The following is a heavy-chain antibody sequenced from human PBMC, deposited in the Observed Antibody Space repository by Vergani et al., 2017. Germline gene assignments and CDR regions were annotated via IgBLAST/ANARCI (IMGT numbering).Heavy chain of an antibody. Sequence: EVQLVESGGGLVQPGGSLRLSCAASGFTFSSYSMNWVRQAPGKGLEWVSYISSSSSTIYYADSVKGRFTISRDNAKNSLYLQMNSLIAEDTAVYYCARGPELEHLHFPYWGQGTLVTVSS. V-gene: IGHV3-48*01. CDR1: GFTFSSYS. J-gene: IGHJ4*02. D-gene: IGHD1/OR15-1a*01. CDR3: ARGPELEHLHFPY. CDR2: ISSSSSTI.